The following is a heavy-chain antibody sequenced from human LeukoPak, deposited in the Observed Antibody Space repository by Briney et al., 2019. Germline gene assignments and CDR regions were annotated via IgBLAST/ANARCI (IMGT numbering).Heavy chain of an antibody. Sequence: ASVKVSCKASGYTFTNYGMSWVRQARGHGLEWMGWISAHNDNTNYAQKFQGRVTRTTDTSTNTAYMELRSLRSDAAAVYYCASESDTRAIAATFAYWGQGTLVTVSS. CDR2: ISAHNDNT. D-gene: IGHD6-13*01. J-gene: IGHJ4*02. CDR1: GYTFTNYG. V-gene: IGHV1-18*04. CDR3: ASESDTRAIAATFAY.